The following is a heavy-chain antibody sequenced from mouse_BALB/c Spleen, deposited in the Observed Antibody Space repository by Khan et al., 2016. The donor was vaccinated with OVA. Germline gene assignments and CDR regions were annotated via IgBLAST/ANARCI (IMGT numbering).Heavy chain of an antibody. V-gene: IGHV1-7*01. CDR1: GYTFTSYW. D-gene: IGHD2-13*01. CDR3: ARKGDYPFAY. CDR2: INPSTGYT. Sequence: QVQLQQSGAELAKPGTSVKMSCKASGYTFTSYWMHWVKQRPGQGLEWIGYINPSTGYTKYNQKFKDKSTLTADKSSSTAYLQLSSLTSEDSAVYCCARKGDYPFAYWGQGTLVTVSA. J-gene: IGHJ3*01.